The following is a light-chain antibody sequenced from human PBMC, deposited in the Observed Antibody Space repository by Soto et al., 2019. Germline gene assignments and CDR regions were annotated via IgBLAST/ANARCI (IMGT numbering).Light chain of an antibody. V-gene: IGKV1-33*01. CDR1: QDISNY. CDR2: DAS. J-gene: IGKJ2*01. CDR3: QQYDNLPRYT. Sequence: DIQMTQSPSSLSASLGDRVTITCQASQDISNYLNWYQQKPGKAPKLLSYDASNLETGVPSRFSGSVSGTDFTLNISSLQPENIATYYCQQYDNLPRYTFGQGTKLEIK.